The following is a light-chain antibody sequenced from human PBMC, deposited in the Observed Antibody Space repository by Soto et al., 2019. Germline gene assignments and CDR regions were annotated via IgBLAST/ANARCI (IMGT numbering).Light chain of an antibody. CDR3: QQYHIYSWT. V-gene: IGKV1-5*03. CDR1: QSIGTW. J-gene: IGKJ1*01. Sequence: DIQMTQSPSTLSASVGDRVTITCRASQSIGTWLAWYQQKPDKAPKVLIYGASNLERGVPSRFSGSGSGTEFSLTISSLQPDDFATYYCQQYHIYSWTFGQGTKVDIK. CDR2: GAS.